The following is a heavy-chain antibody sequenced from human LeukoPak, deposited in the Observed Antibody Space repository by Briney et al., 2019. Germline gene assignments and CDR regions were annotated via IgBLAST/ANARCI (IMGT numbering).Heavy chain of an antibody. CDR3: ARSLVVGATYPYH. J-gene: IGHJ5*02. D-gene: IGHD1-26*01. CDR1: GFTFSSHG. V-gene: IGHV3-23*01. Sequence: GGSLRLSCAASGFTFSSHGMNWVRQAPGKGLEWVSGISPSGDITYYADSVLGRFTISRDNSKNTLAVQMNSLRAEDTAVYYCARSLVVGATYPYHWGQGTLVTVSS. CDR2: ISPSGDIT.